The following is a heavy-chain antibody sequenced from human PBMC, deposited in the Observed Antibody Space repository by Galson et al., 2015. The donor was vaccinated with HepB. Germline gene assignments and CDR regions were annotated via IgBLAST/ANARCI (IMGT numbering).Heavy chain of an antibody. J-gene: IGHJ4*02. Sequence: SLRLSCAASGFTFSSYGMHWVRQAPGKGLEWVAVISYDGSNKYYADSVKGRFTISRDNSKNTLYLQMNSLRAEDTAVYYCAKEHERAMVRGEQGYWGQGTLVTVSS. CDR2: ISYDGSNK. CDR3: AKEHERAMVRGEQGY. V-gene: IGHV3-30*18. CDR1: GFTFSSYG. D-gene: IGHD3-10*01.